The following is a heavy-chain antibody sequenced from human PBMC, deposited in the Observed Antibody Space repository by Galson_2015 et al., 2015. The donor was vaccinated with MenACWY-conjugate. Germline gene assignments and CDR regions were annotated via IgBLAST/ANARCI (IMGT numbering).Heavy chain of an antibody. D-gene: IGHD3-16*01. Sequence: SLRLSCAASGFTFSDYYMNWVRQAPGKGLEWISYISNTSGFRYYADSVKGRFTISRDDAKNSLYLQMNSLKVEDTAVYYCARSYVPGSDRKNYYMDVWGRGTTVTVSS. V-gene: IGHV3-11*06. CDR3: ARSYVPGSDRKNYYMDV. CDR1: GFTFSDYY. J-gene: IGHJ6*03. CDR2: ISNTSGFR.